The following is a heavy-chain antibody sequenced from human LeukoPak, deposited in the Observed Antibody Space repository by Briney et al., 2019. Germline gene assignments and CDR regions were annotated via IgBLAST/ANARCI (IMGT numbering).Heavy chain of an antibody. Sequence: GGSLRLSCAASGFTFSSYAMTWVRQAPGKGLEWVSGISGSGGSTYYADSVKGRFTISRDNSKNTLYLQMNSLRAEDTAVYYCAKDPWDGARYSGDWFDPWGQGTLVTVSS. D-gene: IGHD3-10*01. CDR1: GFTFSSYA. V-gene: IGHV3-23*01. CDR2: ISGSGGST. CDR3: AKDPWDGARYSGDWFDP. J-gene: IGHJ5*02.